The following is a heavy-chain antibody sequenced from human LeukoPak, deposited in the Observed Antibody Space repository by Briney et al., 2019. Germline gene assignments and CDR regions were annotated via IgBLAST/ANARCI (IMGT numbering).Heavy chain of an antibody. CDR3: ARDLGGYSSGWPDAFDI. Sequence: GGSLRLSCAASGFTVSSNYMSWVRQAPGKGLEWVSVIYSGGSTYYADSMKGRFTISRDNSKNTLYLQMNSLRAEDTAVYYCARDLGGYSSGWPDAFDIWGQGTMVTVSS. V-gene: IGHV3-53*01. CDR1: GFTVSSNY. J-gene: IGHJ3*02. D-gene: IGHD6-19*01. CDR2: IYSGGST.